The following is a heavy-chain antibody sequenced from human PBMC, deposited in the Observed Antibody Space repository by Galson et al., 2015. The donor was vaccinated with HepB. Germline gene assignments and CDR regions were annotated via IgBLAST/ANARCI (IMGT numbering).Heavy chain of an antibody. Sequence: SVKVSCKASGYTFTSYDINWVRQATGQGLEWMGWMNPNSGITGYAQKFQGRVTMTRDTSISTAYIELSSLRSEDTAVYYCARGLGYYDFWSGFSWGQGTLVTVAP. CDR2: MNPNSGIT. V-gene: IGHV1-8*01. CDR3: ARGLGYYDFWSGFS. D-gene: IGHD3-3*01. J-gene: IGHJ5*02. CDR1: GYTFTSYD.